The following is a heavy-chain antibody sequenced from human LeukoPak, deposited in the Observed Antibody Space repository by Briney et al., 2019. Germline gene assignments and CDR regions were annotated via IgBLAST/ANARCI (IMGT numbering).Heavy chain of an antibody. CDR2: ISGSGATT. J-gene: IGHJ4*02. Sequence: PGRSLRLSCAASGFXFSSSGMHWVRQAPGKGLDWVSAISGSGATTYYADSVKGRFTISRDNSKNTVYLQMNSLRAEDTAVYYCAKISGEFPWHYFDYWGQGSRVTASS. CDR3: AKISGEFPWHYFDY. V-gene: IGHV3-23*01. D-gene: IGHD3-10*01. CDR1: GFXFSSSG.